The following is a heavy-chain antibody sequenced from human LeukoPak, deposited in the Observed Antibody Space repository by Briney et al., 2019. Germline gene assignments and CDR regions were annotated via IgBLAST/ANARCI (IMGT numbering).Heavy chain of an antibody. CDR2: IFPSGGEI. CDR3: ATYGQVLLPFES. CDR1: GFTFSTFA. D-gene: IGHD2-8*02. Sequence: GGSLRLSCAASGFTFSTFAMIWVRQPPGKGLEWVSSIFPSGGEIHYADPVRGRFTISRDNSKSTLSLQMNSLRAEDTAIYYCATYGQVLLPFESWGQGTLVTVSS. V-gene: IGHV3-23*01. J-gene: IGHJ4*02.